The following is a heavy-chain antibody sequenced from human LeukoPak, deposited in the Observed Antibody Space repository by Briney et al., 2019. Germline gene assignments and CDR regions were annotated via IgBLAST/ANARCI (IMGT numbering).Heavy chain of an antibody. Sequence: GGSLRLSCAASGFTFSSYAMHWVRQAPGKGLEGVAVISYDGSNKYYADSVKGRFTISRDNAKNSLYLQMNSLRAEDTAVYYCARDGDYYDSSGYSNWGQGTLVTVSS. CDR1: GFTFSSYA. V-gene: IGHV3-30*04. D-gene: IGHD3-22*01. CDR3: ARDGDYYDSSGYSN. J-gene: IGHJ4*02. CDR2: ISYDGSNK.